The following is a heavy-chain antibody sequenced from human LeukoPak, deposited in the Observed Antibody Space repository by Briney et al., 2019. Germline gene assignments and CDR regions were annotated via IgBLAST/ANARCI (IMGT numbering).Heavy chain of an antibody. CDR1: GFTFRSYG. D-gene: IGHD3-22*01. CDR3: TTDHDSSGYYYAYAS. V-gene: IGHV3-30*03. J-gene: IGHJ1*01. CDR2: ISYDGSNE. Sequence: GGSLRLSCAASGFTFRSYGMHWVRQAPGKGLEWVAAISYDGSNEHYADSVKGRFIISRDNSKNTLDLQMNSLRTEDTAVYYCTTDHDSSGYYYAYASWGQGTLVTVSS.